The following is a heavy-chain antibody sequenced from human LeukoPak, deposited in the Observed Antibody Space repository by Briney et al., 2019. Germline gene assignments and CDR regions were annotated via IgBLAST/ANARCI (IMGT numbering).Heavy chain of an antibody. V-gene: IGHV4-59*08. CDR1: VVSISSYY. Sequence: SETLSLTCTVSVVSISSYYWSWIRQPPGKGLEWIGYVYYTGSTNYNPSLRGRVTISLDTTKNQFSLRLTSVTAADTAVCYCARRLSGVDWYFDLWGRGTLVTVSS. D-gene: IGHD3-10*01. J-gene: IGHJ2*01. CDR3: ARRLSGVDWYFDL. CDR2: VYYTGST.